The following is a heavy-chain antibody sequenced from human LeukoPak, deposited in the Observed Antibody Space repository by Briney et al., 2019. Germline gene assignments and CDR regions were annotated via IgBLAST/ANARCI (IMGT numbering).Heavy chain of an antibody. CDR2: IGTGGDT. CDR1: GFTFNIYP. Sequence: PGDSLRLSCVASGFTFNIYPMTWVRQSPEKGLEWVSTIGTGGDTYYADSVKGRFTISRDDSKNTLYLQMNSLGAEDTAVYYCAKSRVVDRRGYFDYWGQGTLVTVSS. CDR3: AKSRVVDRRGYFDY. D-gene: IGHD2-15*01. J-gene: IGHJ4*02. V-gene: IGHV3-23*01.